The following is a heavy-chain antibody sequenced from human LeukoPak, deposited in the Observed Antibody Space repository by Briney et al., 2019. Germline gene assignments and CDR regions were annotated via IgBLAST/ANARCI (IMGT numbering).Heavy chain of an antibody. D-gene: IGHD6-19*01. CDR3: ARHEVAVAAEIDY. Sequence: SETLSLTCTVSGGSISSYYWSWIRQPPGKGLEWIGYIHYSGSTNYNPSLKSRVTMSGDTSKNQVSLKMSSVTAADTAVYYCARHEVAVAAEIDYWGQGTLVTVSS. CDR2: IHYSGST. V-gene: IGHV4-59*08. CDR1: GGSISSYY. J-gene: IGHJ4*02.